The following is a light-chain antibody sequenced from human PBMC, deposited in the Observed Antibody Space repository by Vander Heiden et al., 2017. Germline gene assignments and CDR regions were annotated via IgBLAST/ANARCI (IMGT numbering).Light chain of an antibody. CDR1: GLPKKY. CDR3: YSIDSSGNHRGV. V-gene: IGLV3-10*01. J-gene: IGLJ3*02. CDR2: EDY. Sequence: SYELTQPPSVSVSPGQTARSTSAGDGLPKKYAYWYQQKSRQAPVLVIYEDYKRPSGIPERFFGSSSGTMATLTIRGAQVEDEADYYCYSIDSSGNHRGVFGGGTKVTVL.